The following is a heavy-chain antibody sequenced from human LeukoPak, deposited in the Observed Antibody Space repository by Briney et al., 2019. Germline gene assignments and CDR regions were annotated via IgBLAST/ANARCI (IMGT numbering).Heavy chain of an antibody. V-gene: IGHV1-18*01. CDR2: ISGSSSNT. D-gene: IGHD6-19*01. CDR3: ARVSRDSSGWYKLDY. CDR1: GYTFMSHG. Sequence: ASVKVSCKAYGYTFMSHGISWVRQAPGQGLEWMGWISGSSSNTNYAQRLQGRVTMTTDTSTTTAYMELRSLRSDDTAVYYCARVSRDSSGWYKLDYWGQGTLVPVSS. J-gene: IGHJ4*02.